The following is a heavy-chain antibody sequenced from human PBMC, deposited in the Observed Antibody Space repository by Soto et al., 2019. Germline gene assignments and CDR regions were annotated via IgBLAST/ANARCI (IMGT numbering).Heavy chain of an antibody. J-gene: IGHJ1*01. D-gene: IGHD6-19*01. V-gene: IGHV3-23*01. CDR1: GFTFSSYA. CDR2: ISGSGDST. Sequence: EVQLLESGGGLVQPGGSPRLSCAASGFTFSSYAMSWVRQAPGKGLEWVSGISGSGDSTYYADSVKGRFTISRDNSKNTXYLQMNSLRAEDTAVYYCAKGVPGRAVAGTGYFQHWGQGTLVTVSS. CDR3: AKGVPGRAVAGTGYFQH.